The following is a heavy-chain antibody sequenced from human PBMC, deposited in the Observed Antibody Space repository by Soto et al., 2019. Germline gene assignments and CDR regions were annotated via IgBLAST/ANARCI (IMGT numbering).Heavy chain of an antibody. V-gene: IGHV3-53*04. CDR2: IYSGGST. CDR1: GFTVSSNY. CDR3: ARLAAAGPDYYYYYMDV. J-gene: IGHJ6*03. Sequence: PGGSLRLSCAASGFTVSSNYMSWVRQAPGKGLEWVSVIYSGGSTYYADSVKGRFTIFRHNSKNTLYLQMNSLRAEDTAVYYCARLAAAGPDYYYYYMDVWGKGTTVTVSS. D-gene: IGHD6-13*01.